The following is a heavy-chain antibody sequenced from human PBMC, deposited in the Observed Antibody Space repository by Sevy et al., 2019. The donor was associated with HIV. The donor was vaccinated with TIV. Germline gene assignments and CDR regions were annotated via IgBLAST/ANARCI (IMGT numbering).Heavy chain of an antibody. CDR2: INPSGGTR. D-gene: IGHD3-3*01. J-gene: IGHJ4*02. CDR3: ARDGVFAFDY. V-gene: IGHV1-46*01. Sequence: ASVKVSCKASGYTFTSYYIHWVRQAPGQGLEWVGVINPSGGTRSYAQKFQGRVTMTRDTSTSTVYMELSSLRSEDTAVYYCARDGVFAFDYWGQGTLVTVSS. CDR1: GYTFTSYY.